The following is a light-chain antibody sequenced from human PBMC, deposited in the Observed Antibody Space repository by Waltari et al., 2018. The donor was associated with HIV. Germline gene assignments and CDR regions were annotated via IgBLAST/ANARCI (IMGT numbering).Light chain of an antibody. CDR3: CSYAGRRV. Sequence: QSDLNQPASVSGSPGQSITISCTGNSSDVGSYNLVYWYSQHPGKAHKLMIYEVSKRPSVGFNRFSGSKTGNTASLTIARLQAEDDADYYCCSYAGRRVFGGGTKLTVL. CDR1: SSDVGSYNL. CDR2: EVS. V-gene: IGLV2-23*02. J-gene: IGLJ3*02.